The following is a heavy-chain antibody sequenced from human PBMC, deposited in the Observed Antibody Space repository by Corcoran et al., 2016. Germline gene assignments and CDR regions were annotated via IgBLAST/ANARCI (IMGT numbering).Heavy chain of an antibody. CDR3: STEGDYGGNSGHD. Sequence: EVQLVESGGGLVKPGGSLRLSCAASGFTFSNAWMSWVRQAPGKGLEWVGSIQSKTDGGTKDYAAPVKGRFTIARDDSKNTLYLQMNSLKSEDTVVYYCSTEGDYGGNSGHDRGQGTLGTVSS. CDR1: GFTFSNAW. V-gene: IGHV3-15*01. CDR2: IQSKTDGGTK. J-gene: IGHJ4*02. D-gene: IGHD4-17*01.